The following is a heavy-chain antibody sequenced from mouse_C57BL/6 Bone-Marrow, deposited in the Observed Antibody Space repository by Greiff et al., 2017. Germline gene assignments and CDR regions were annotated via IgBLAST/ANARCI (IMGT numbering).Heavy chain of an antibody. V-gene: IGHV1-54*01. CDR3: ARRAYYYGGRYGY. CDR1: GYAFTNYL. D-gene: IGHD1-1*01. CDR2: INPGSGGT. J-gene: IGHJ2*01. Sequence: QVQLQQSGAELVRPGTSVKVSCKASGYAFTNYLIEWVKQRPGQGLEWIGVINPGSGGTNYNEKFKGKATLTADKSSSTAYMQLSSLTSEDSAVDFCARRAYYYGGRYGYWGQGTTLTVSS.